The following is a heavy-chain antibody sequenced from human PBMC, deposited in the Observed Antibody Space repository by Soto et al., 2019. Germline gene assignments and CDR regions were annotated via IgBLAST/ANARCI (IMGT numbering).Heavy chain of an antibody. CDR2: ISAYNGNT. J-gene: IGHJ5*02. CDR3: ARDRRDSSSSGRWFDP. D-gene: IGHD6-6*01. CDR1: GYTFTSYG. Sequence: ASVKVSCKASGYTFTSYGISWVRQAPGQGLEWMGWISAYNGNTNYAQKLQGRVTMTTDTSTSTAYMELRSLRSDDTAVYYCARDRRDSSSSGRWFDPWGQGTLVTVSS. V-gene: IGHV1-18*01.